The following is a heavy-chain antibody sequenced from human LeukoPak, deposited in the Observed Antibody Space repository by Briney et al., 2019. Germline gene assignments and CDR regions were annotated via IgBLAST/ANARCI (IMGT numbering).Heavy chain of an antibody. D-gene: IGHD3-10*02. CDR2: IYHSGST. Sequence: SGTLSLTCAVSGDSISRGHWWSWVHQPPGKGLEWIGEIYHSGSTNYNASLKSRVTMSMDKSKNQFSLKLSSVTAADTAVYYCAREDYVRRAFDIWGQGTMVTVSS. CDR1: GDSISRGHW. CDR3: AREDYVRRAFDI. J-gene: IGHJ3*02. V-gene: IGHV4-4*02.